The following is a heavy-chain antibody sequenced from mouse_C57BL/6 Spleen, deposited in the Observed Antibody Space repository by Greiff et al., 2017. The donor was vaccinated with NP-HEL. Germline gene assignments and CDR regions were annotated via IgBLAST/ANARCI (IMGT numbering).Heavy chain of an antibody. J-gene: IGHJ1*03. CDR1: GYTFTSYW. V-gene: IGHV1-64*01. CDR2: IHPNSGST. D-gene: IGHD1-1*01. CDR3: ARAGGLYYYGSSYDWYFDV. Sequence: QVQLQQPGAELVKPGASVKLSCKASGYTFTSYWMHWVKQRPGQGLEWIGMIHPNSGSTNYNEKFKSKATLTVDKSSSTAYMQLSSLTSEDSAVYYCARAGGLYYYGSSYDWYFDVWGTGTTVTVSS.